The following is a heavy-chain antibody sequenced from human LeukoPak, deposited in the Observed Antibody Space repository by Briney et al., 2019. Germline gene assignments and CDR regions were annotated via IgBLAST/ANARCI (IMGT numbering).Heavy chain of an antibody. CDR2: IYTSGST. J-gene: IGHJ4*02. Sequence: PSETLSLTCTVSGGSISSGSYYWSWIRQPAGKGLEWIGRIYTSGSTNYNPSLKSRVTISVDTSKNQFSLKLSSVTAADTAVYYCARSDPGYGSGALGFDYWGQGTLVTVSS. V-gene: IGHV4-61*02. D-gene: IGHD3-10*01. CDR1: GGSISSGSYY. CDR3: ARSDPGYGSGALGFDY.